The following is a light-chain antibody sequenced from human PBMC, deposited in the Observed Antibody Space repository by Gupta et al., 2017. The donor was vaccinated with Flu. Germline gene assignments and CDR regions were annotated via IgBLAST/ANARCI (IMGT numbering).Light chain of an antibody. CDR1: ESISRD. V-gene: IGKV3-15*01. CDR3: EQCNKGPSFT. J-gene: IGKJ5*01. Sequence: VALVVSPEERATLSCRASESISRDIAWYEQKPGEAHRLHIYGALTRATGVPDRFSGSGSGTDFTLNISSVQCEDSGVYICEQCNKGPSFTFGQGTQLEIK. CDR2: GAL.